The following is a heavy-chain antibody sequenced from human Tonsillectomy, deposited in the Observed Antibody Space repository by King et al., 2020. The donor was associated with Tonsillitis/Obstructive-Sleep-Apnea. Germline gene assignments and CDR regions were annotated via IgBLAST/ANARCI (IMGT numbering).Heavy chain of an antibody. J-gene: IGHJ6*02. CDR2: IWYDGSNK. D-gene: IGHD6-19*01. CDR3: ARGPWLPRVYYYGMDV. CDR1: GFTFSSYG. V-gene: IGHV3-33*01. Sequence: VQLVESGGGVVQPGRSLRLSCAASGFTFSSYGMHWVRQAPGKGLEWVAVIWYDGSNKYYADSVKGRFTISRDNSKNTLYLLMNSLRAEDTAVYYCARGPWLPRVYYYGMDVWGQGTTVTVSS.